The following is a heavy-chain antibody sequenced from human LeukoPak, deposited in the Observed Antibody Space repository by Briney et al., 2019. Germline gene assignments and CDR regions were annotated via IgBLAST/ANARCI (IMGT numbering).Heavy chain of an antibody. CDR2: ISSSSSYI. Sequence: GGSLRLSCAASGFTFSSYSMNWVRQAPGKGLEWVSSISSSSSYIYYADSVKGRFTISRDNAKNPLYLQMNSLRAEDTAVYYCARDRWEWLRLHIYYGMDVWGQGTTVSVCS. D-gene: IGHD5-12*01. J-gene: IGHJ6*02. CDR1: GFTFSSYS. CDR3: ARDRWEWLRLHIYYGMDV. V-gene: IGHV3-21*01.